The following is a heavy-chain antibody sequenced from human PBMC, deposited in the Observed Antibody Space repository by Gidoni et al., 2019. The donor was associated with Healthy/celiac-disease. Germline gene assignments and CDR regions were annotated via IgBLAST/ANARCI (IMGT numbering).Heavy chain of an antibody. D-gene: IGHD1-26*01. CDR2: ISSSSSYI. Sequence: EVQLVESGGGLVKPGGSLRLSCAASGFTFSSYSMNWVRQAPGKGLEWVSSISSSSSYIYYADSVKGRFTISRDNAKNSLYLQMNSLRAEDTAVYYCARDRQTSGWENYYYGMDVWGQGTTVTVSS. CDR1: GFTFSSYS. J-gene: IGHJ6*02. V-gene: IGHV3-21*01. CDR3: ARDRQTSGWENYYYGMDV.